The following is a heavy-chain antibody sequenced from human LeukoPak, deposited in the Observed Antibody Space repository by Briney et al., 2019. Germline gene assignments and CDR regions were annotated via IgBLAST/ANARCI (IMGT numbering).Heavy chain of an antibody. J-gene: IGHJ4*02. D-gene: IGHD6-13*01. CDR1: GFTFSSYG. CDR2: IRYDGSNK. CDR3: AKVLFVPIAAAGPFDY. Sequence: PGGSLRLSCAASGFTFSSYGMHWVRQAPGKGLEWVAFIRYDGSNKYYADSVKGRFTISRDNSKNTLYLQMNSLRAEDTAVYYCAKVLFVPIAAAGPFDYWGQGTLVTVSS. V-gene: IGHV3-30*02.